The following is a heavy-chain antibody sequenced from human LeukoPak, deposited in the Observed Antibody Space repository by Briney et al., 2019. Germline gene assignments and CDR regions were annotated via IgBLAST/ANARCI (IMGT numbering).Heavy chain of an antibody. D-gene: IGHD3-10*01. CDR1: GFTFSDYW. CDR3: ARDRGPRTGFMVREAYDY. J-gene: IGHJ4*02. V-gene: IGHV3-74*01. Sequence: GGSLRLSCAASGFTFSDYWIHWVRQAPGKGLVWVSRINTDGSVTNYADSVKGRFTISRDNAKNTLYLQMSSLRAEDTAVYYCARDRGPRTGFMVREAYDYWGQGTLVTVSS. CDR2: INTDGSVT.